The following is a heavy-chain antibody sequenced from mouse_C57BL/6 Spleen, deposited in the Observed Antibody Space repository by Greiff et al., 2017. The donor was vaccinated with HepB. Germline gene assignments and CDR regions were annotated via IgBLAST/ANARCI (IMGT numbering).Heavy chain of an antibody. J-gene: IGHJ4*01. CDR1: GFTFTDYY. D-gene: IGHD1-1*01. CDR3: ARYSRYYGSSFYAMDY. V-gene: IGHV7-3*01. CDR2: IRNKANGYTT. Sequence: EVKLMESGGGLVQPGGSLSLSCAASGFTFTDYYMSWVRQPPGKALEWLGFIRNKANGYTTEYSASVKGRFTISRDNSQSILYLQMNALRAEDSATYYCARYSRYYGSSFYAMDYWGQGTSVTVSS.